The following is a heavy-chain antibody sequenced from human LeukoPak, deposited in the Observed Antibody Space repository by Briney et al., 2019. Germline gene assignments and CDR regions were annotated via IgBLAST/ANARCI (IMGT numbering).Heavy chain of an antibody. D-gene: IGHD2-8*02. Sequence: PGGSLRLSCAASGFTFSSYSMNWVRQAPGKGLEWVSSISSSSSYIYYADSVKGRFTISRDNAKNSLYLRMNSLRAEDTAVYYCARGLWSEIDYWGQGTLVTVSS. CDR1: GFTFSSYS. CDR3: ARGLWSEIDY. J-gene: IGHJ4*02. V-gene: IGHV3-21*01. CDR2: ISSSSSYI.